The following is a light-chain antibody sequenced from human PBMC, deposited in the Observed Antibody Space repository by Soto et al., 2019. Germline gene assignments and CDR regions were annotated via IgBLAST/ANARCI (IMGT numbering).Light chain of an antibody. CDR2: DVT. J-gene: IGLJ1*01. Sequence: QSVLTQPASVSGSPGQSIIISCTGTTSDIGGYNYVSWYQQHPGKAPKLMIYDVTRRPSGVSNRFSGSKSGNTASLTISGLQAEDEADYYCSSDISSSAPYVFGTGTKLTVL. CDR3: SSDISSSAPYV. CDR1: TSDIGGYNY. V-gene: IGLV2-14*01.